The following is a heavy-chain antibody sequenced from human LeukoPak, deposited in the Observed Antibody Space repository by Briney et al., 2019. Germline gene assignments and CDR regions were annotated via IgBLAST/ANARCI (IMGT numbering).Heavy chain of an antibody. V-gene: IGHV3-74*01. J-gene: IGHJ5*02. Sequence: GGSLRLSCAASGFTFSSYWIHWVRQAPGEWLVWVSRINSIGSTTSYADSLKGRFTISRDNAKTTPYMQINSLRADDTAVYYCAKGGRYNGNSQGGSWGQGTLVTVSS. D-gene: IGHD1-1*01. CDR2: INSIGSTT. CDR1: GFTFSSYW. CDR3: AKGGRYNGNSQGGS.